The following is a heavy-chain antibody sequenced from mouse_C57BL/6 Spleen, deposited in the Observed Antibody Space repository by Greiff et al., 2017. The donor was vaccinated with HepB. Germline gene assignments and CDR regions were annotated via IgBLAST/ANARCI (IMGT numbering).Heavy chain of an antibody. CDR1: GYTFTDYN. CDR3: ARNYFRAYYYAMDY. J-gene: IGHJ4*01. CDR2: INPNNGGT. D-gene: IGHD1-1*02. V-gene: IGHV1-22*01. Sequence: EVQLQQSGPELVKPGASVKMSCKASGYTFTDYNMHWVKQSHGKSLEWIGYINPNNGGTSYNQKFKGKATLTVNKSSSTAYMELRSPTSEDSAVYYCARNYFRAYYYAMDYWGQGTSVTVSS.